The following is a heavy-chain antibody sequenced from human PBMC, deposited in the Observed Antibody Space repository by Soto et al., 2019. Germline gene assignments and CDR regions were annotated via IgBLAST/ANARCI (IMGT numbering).Heavy chain of an antibody. J-gene: IGHJ5*02. CDR2: INPSGGST. D-gene: IGHD1-26*01. CDR1: GYTFTSYY. CDR3: AGSHYQNWFDP. V-gene: IGHV1-46*01. Sequence: GASVKVSFKASGYTFTSYYMHWVRQAPGQGLEWMGIINPSGGSTSYAQKFQGRVTMTRDTSTSTVYMELSSLRSEDTAVYCCAGSHYQNWFDPWGQGTLVTVSS.